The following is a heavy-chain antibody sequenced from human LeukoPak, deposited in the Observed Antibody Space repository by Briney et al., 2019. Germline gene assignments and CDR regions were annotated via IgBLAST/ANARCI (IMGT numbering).Heavy chain of an antibody. V-gene: IGHV3-11*04. J-gene: IGHJ4*02. Sequence: GGSLRLSCAASGFTFSDYYMSWIRQAPGKGLEWVSYISSSGSYIYYADSVKGRFTISRDNAKNSLYLQMNSLRAEDTAVYYCARDKDPNTVTTNFDYWGQGTLVTVSS. CDR1: GFTFSDYY. CDR3: ARDKDPNTVTTNFDY. D-gene: IGHD4-17*01. CDR2: ISSSGSYI.